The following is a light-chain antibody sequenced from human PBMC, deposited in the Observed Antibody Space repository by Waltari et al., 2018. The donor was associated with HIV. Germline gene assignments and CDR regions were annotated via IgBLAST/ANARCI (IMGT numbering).Light chain of an antibody. J-gene: IGLJ3*02. CDR3: QSYDSSLSGWV. CDR2: GNN. CDR1: SPNIGASYD. V-gene: IGLV1-40*01. Sequence: QSVLTQPPSVSGAPGQRVTISCTGTSPNIGASYDVQLYQHLPGTAPKLLIYGNNNRPSGVPDRFSGSKSGTSASLAITGLQTDDEADYYCQSYDSSLSGWVFGGGTKLTVL.